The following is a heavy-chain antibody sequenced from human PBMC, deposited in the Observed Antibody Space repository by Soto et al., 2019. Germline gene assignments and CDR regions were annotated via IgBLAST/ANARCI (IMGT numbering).Heavy chain of an antibody. Sequence: QVQLVQSGAEVKKPGSSVKVSCKASGGTFSSYAISWVRQAPGQGLEWMGGIIPIFGTANYAQKFQGRVTITADESTSTAYMELSSLRSEDTAVYYCARDNPVVVAATGVPNWFDPWGQGTLVTVSS. D-gene: IGHD2-15*01. J-gene: IGHJ5*02. V-gene: IGHV1-69*12. CDR2: IIPIFGTA. CDR1: GGTFSSYA. CDR3: ARDNPVVVAATGVPNWFDP.